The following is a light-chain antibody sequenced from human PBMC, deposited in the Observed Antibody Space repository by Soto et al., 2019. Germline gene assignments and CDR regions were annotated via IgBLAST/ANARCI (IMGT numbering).Light chain of an antibody. Sequence: DIKMNQSPSTLSASVGDRVTITCRASQSISSWLAWYQQKPGKAPKLLIYDASSLESGVPSRFSGSGSGTEFTLTISSLQPDDFATYYCQQYNDSFPYTFGQGTRLEIK. CDR3: QQYNDSFPYT. CDR1: QSISSW. J-gene: IGKJ5*01. V-gene: IGKV1-5*01. CDR2: DAS.